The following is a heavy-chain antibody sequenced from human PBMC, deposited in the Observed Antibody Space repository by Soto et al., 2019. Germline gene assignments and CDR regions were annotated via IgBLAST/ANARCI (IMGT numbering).Heavy chain of an antibody. CDR3: ARSALYCSSTSCYSGWFDP. V-gene: IGHV1-18*01. Sequence: ASVKVSCKASGYTFTSSGISWVRQAPGQGLEWMGWISAYNGNTNYAQKLQGRVTMTTDTSTSTAYMELRSLRSDDTAVYYCARSALYCSSTSCYSGWFDPWGQGTLVTVSS. CDR1: GYTFTSSG. CDR2: ISAYNGNT. J-gene: IGHJ5*02. D-gene: IGHD2-2*01.